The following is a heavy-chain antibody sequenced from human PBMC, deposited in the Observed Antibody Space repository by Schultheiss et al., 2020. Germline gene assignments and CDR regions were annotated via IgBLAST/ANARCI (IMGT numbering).Heavy chain of an antibody. CDR2: ISYDGSNK. CDR3: ARAFSSTSCYYFDY. D-gene: IGHD2-2*01. Sequence: GGSLRLSCAASGFTFSSYSMNWVRQAPGKGLVWVAVISYDGSNKYYADSVKGRFTISRDNSKNTLYLQMNSLRAEDTAVYYCARAFSSTSCYYFDYWGQGTLVTVSS. J-gene: IGHJ4*02. V-gene: IGHV3-30*03. CDR1: GFTFSSYS.